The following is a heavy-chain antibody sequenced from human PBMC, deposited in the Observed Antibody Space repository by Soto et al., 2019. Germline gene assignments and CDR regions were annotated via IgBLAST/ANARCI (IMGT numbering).Heavy chain of an antibody. D-gene: IGHD5-12*01. CDR2: ISGSGGST. V-gene: IGHV3-23*01. CDR3: AKDQGPGGSTTSQMGFDY. J-gene: IGHJ4*02. Sequence: EVQLLDSGGGLVQPGGSLRLSCGASGFTFSSYAMSWVRQAPGTGLAWVSAISGSGGSTYYADSMKGRFTISRDNAKNTLYLHMNSLRAEDAAVYYCAKDQGPGGSTTSQMGFDYWGQGTLVTVSS. CDR1: GFTFSSYA.